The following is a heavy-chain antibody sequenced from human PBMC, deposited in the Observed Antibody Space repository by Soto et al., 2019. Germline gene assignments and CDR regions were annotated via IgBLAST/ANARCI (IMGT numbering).Heavy chain of an antibody. CDR3: VRDFGWYFRSGYMDV. CDR1: GFSITNTW. V-gene: IGHV3-15*07. D-gene: IGHD3-3*01. Sequence: EVQLVESGGGLVQPGGSLRLSCAASGFSITNTWMHWVRQAPGKGLEWVGRVKSKADGGTADYAAPVKGRFTISRDNAKESLYLQMNSLRAEDTAVYYCVRDFGWYFRSGYMDVWGDGATVTVSS. CDR2: VKSKADGGTA. J-gene: IGHJ6*03.